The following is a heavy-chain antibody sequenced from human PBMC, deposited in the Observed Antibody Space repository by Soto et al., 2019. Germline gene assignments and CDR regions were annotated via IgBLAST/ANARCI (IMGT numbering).Heavy chain of an antibody. Sequence: QITLKESGPTLVKPTQTLTLTCTFSGFSLSTSGVGVAWIRQPPGKALEGLALIYWDDDKRYRPSLESRLTITKDTSKSQVVLTKANMDSVDTATYYCAYLPCSGGSCYWFSFSGMDVWGQGTTVTVSS. CDR3: AYLPCSGGSCYWFSFSGMDV. V-gene: IGHV2-5*02. CDR1: GFSLSTSGVG. CDR2: IYWDDDK. D-gene: IGHD2-15*01. J-gene: IGHJ6*02.